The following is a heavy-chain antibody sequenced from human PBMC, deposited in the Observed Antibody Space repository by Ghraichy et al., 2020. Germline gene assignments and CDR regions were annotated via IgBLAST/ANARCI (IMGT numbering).Heavy chain of an antibody. V-gene: IGHV3-33*01. CDR1: GFTFGSYG. Sequence: GGSLRLSCAASGFTFGSYGMHWVRQAPGKGLEWVAVIWYDGSNKYYADSVKGRFTISRDNSKNTLYLQMNSLRAEDTAVYYCARVDRGWNPTDYWGQGTLVTVSS. CDR3: ARVDRGWNPTDY. CDR2: IWYDGSNK. J-gene: IGHJ4*02. D-gene: IGHD1-1*01.